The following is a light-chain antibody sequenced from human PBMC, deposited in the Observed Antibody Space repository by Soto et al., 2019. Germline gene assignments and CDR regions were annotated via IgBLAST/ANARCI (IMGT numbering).Light chain of an antibody. V-gene: IGKV2D-29*02. J-gene: IGKJ5*01. Sequence: DVVMTQTPLSLSVAPGQPASISCKSSQSLLHITGETFLFWYLQKPGQSPQLLIYEVSTRVSGVPDRYSGSGSVTDFTLEISRVETDDVGIYYCMQSTQLPPTFGQGTGLGIE. CDR3: MQSTQLPPT. CDR1: QSLLHITGETF. CDR2: EVS.